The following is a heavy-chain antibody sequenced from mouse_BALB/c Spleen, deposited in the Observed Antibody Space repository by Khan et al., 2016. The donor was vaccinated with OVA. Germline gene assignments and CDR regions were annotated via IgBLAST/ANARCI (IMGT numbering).Heavy chain of an antibody. J-gene: IGHJ3*01. CDR2: ISPGNGNI. Sequence: QVQLKQSDAELVKPGASVKISCKASGYTFTDHAIHWVKQKPEQGLEWIGYISPGNGNIKYNEKFRGRAILTADKSSSTAYMQLNSLTSEDSAVSFCNRSLAGFAYWAQGTLVTVSA. V-gene: IGHV1S53*02. CDR1: GYTFTDHA. CDR3: NRSLAGFAY.